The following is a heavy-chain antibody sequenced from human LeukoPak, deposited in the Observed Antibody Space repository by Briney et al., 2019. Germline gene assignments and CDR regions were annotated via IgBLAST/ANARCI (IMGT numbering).Heavy chain of an antibody. CDR1: NGSVSSGNYY. J-gene: IGHJ3*02. Sequence: SETLSLTCTVSNGSVSSGNYYWSWIRQPPGKGLEWIGHIYYSGSTNYNPSLKRRVTISVDRSKNQFSLKLSSVTAADTAVYYCARFVGYCSGGSCYSIWGQGTMVTVSS. CDR3: ARFVGYCSGGSCYSI. CDR2: IYYSGST. D-gene: IGHD2-15*01. V-gene: IGHV4-61*01.